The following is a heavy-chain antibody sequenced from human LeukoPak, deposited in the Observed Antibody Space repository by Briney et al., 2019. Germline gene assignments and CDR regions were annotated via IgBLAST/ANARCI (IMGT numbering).Heavy chain of an antibody. CDR3: ARDNRYCSGGTCYSGQDY. Sequence: PSETLSLTCTVSGGSISNYYCNWIRQPAGKGLEWIRRIYASGTINYSPSLKSRVTMSLDTSKSQFSLILSSVTAADTAVYYCARDNRYCSGGTCYSGQDYWGQGTLVTVSS. V-gene: IGHV4-4*07. J-gene: IGHJ4*02. CDR1: GGSISNYY. CDR2: IYASGTI. D-gene: IGHD2-15*01.